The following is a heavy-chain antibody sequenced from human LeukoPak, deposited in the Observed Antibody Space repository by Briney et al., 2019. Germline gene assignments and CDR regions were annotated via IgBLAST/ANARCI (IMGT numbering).Heavy chain of an antibody. D-gene: IGHD2-15*01. J-gene: IGHJ3*02. CDR1: GYSFISYW. CDR3: ARGNGDIVVVVAATDAFDI. V-gene: IGHV5-51*01. Sequence: NHGESLKISCKGSGYSFISYWIDWVRQMPGKGLEWMGIIYPGDSDTRYSPSFQGQVTISADKPVSTAYLQWSSLKASDTAMYYCARGNGDIVVVVAATDAFDIWGQGTMVTVSS. CDR2: IYPGDSDT.